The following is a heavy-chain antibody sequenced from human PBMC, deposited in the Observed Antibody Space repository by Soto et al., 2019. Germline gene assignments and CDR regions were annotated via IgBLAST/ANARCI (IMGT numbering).Heavy chain of an antibody. D-gene: IGHD3-9*01. CDR2: INPSGGST. Sequence: ASVKVSCKASGYTLTSYYMHWVLQAAGQGLAWMGIINPSGGSTSYAQNYQGRITMTRDTSTTTVYMELSSLRSEDTAVYFCARGDYDVLTGHYPLDYWGQGTLVTVSS. V-gene: IGHV1-46*01. CDR3: ARGDYDVLTGHYPLDY. CDR1: GYTLTSYY. J-gene: IGHJ4*02.